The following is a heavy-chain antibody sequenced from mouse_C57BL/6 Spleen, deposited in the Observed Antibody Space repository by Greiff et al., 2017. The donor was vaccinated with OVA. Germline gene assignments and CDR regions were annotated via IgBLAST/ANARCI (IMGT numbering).Heavy chain of an antibody. J-gene: IGHJ2*01. Sequence: VQLQQSGAELVKPGASVKISCKASGYAFSGYWMNWVKQRPGKGLEWIGQIYPEDGDTKYNGKFKVKATLTADKSSSTAYMQLNSLTSEDAAVYFYTRNRHFDYWGQGTTLTVSS. V-gene: IGHV1-80*01. CDR2: IYPEDGDT. CDR1: GYAFSGYW. CDR3: TRNRHFDY.